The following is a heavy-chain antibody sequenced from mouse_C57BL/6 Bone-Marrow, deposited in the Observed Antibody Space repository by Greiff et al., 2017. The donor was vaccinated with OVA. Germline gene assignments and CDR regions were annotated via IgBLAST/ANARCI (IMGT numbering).Heavy chain of an antibody. V-gene: IGHV1-64*01. CDR3: ARRELTGTAWFAY. Sequence: QVQLQQPGAELVKPGASVKLSCKASGYTFTSYWMHWVKQRPGQGLEWIGMIHPNSGSTNYNEKFKSKATLTVDKSSSTAYMQLSSLTSEDSAVYYCARRELTGTAWFAYWGQGTLVTVSA. CDR2: IHPNSGST. D-gene: IGHD4-1*01. J-gene: IGHJ3*01. CDR1: GYTFTSYW.